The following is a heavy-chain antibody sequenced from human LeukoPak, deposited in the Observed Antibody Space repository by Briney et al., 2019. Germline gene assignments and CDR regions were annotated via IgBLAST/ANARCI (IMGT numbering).Heavy chain of an antibody. J-gene: IGHJ4*02. D-gene: IGHD6-19*01. Sequence: PGGSLRLSCSASGFTLRNYGMHWVRLAPGKGLEWVAYIQNTGGKKYYADSVKGRFAISRDNAKNTLYLQMNSLRDEDTAVYYCARAQWLDSFDYWGQGTLVTVSS. V-gene: IGHV3-30*02. CDR3: ARAQWLDSFDY. CDR2: IQNTGGKK. CDR1: GFTLRNYG.